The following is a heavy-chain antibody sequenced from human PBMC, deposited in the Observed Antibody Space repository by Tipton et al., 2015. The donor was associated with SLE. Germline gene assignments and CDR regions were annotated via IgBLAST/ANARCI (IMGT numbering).Heavy chain of an antibody. CDR2: IYYGGGT. Sequence: TLSLTCTVSGDSISNGDDYWSWIRQPPGKGLEWIGNIYYGGGTYYNPSLESRVTISLDTSKNQFSLKLSSVAAADTAVYYCARQVYGDYSPNWFDPWGQGILVTVSS. CDR3: ARQVYGDYSPNWFDP. CDR1: GDSISNGDDY. D-gene: IGHD4-17*01. V-gene: IGHV4-30-4*08. J-gene: IGHJ5*02.